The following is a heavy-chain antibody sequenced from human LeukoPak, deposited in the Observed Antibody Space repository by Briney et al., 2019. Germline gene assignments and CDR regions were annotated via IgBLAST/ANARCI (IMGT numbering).Heavy chain of an antibody. Sequence: SVKVSCKASGGTFSSYAISWVPQAPGQGLEWMGRIIPIFGTANYAQKFQGRVTITTDESTSTAYMELSSLRSEDTAVYYCARVHCSSTSCPLYYFDYWGQGTLVTVSS. J-gene: IGHJ4*02. CDR2: IIPIFGTA. CDR3: ARVHCSSTSCPLYYFDY. CDR1: GGTFSSYA. D-gene: IGHD2-2*01. V-gene: IGHV1-69*05.